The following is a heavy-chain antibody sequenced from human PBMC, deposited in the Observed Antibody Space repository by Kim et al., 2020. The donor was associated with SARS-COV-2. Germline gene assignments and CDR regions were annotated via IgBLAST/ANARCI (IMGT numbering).Heavy chain of an antibody. J-gene: IGHJ5*02. D-gene: IGHD6-13*01. CDR3: ARDLRYSSSWYRGDWFDP. Sequence: QGRVTITADKSTSTAYMELSSLRSEDTAVYYCARDLRYSSSWYRGDWFDPWGQGTLVTVSS. V-gene: IGHV1-69*04.